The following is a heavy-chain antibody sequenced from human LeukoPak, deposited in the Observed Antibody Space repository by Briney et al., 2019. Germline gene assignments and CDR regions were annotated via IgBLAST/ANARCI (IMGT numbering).Heavy chain of an antibody. Sequence: SETLSLTCTVSGGSISSYYWSWIRQPPGKGLEWIGYIYYSGSTNYNPSLKSRVTISVDTSKDQFSLKLSSVTAADTAVYYCARASEDYYYYYMDVWGKGTTVTISS. CDR1: GGSISSYY. V-gene: IGHV4-59*01. CDR2: IYYSGST. D-gene: IGHD1-14*01. J-gene: IGHJ6*03. CDR3: ARASEDYYYYYMDV.